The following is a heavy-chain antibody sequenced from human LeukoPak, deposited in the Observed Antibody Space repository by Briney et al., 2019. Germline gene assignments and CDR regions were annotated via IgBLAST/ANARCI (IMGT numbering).Heavy chain of an antibody. J-gene: IGHJ6*02. CDR1: GFTFSSYS. D-gene: IGHD6-13*01. Sequence: GGSLRLSCAASGFTFSSYSMNWVRQAPGKGLEGVSSISSSSSYIYYADSVKGRFTISRDNAKNSLYLQMNSLRAEDTAVYYCARDLIIAAAGFDYYGIDVWGQGTTVTVSS. CDR3: ARDLIIAAAGFDYYGIDV. CDR2: ISSSSSYI. V-gene: IGHV3-21*01.